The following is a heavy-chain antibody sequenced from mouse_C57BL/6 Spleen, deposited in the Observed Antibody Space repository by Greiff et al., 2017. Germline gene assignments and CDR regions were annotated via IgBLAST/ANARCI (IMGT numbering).Heavy chain of an antibody. CDR2: IYPGSGNT. V-gene: IGHV1-76*01. CDR1: GYTFTDYY. CDR3: ARERDYYGSSYYFDY. Sequence: QVHVKQSGAELVRPGASVKLSCKASGYTFTDYYINWVKQRPGQGLEWIARIYPGSGNTNYNEKFKGKATLTAEKSSSTAYMQLSSLTSEVSAVDFCARERDYYGSSYYFDYWGQGTTLTVSS. D-gene: IGHD1-1*01. J-gene: IGHJ2*01.